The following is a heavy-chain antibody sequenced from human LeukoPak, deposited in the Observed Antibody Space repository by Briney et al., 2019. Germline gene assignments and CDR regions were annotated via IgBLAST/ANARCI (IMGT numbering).Heavy chain of an antibody. J-gene: IGHJ3*02. CDR1: GGSISSSSYY. V-gene: IGHV4-39*07. D-gene: IGHD2-15*01. CDR2: IYYSGST. Sequence: PSETLSLTCTVSGGSISSSSYYWGWIRQPPGKGLEWIGSIYYSGSTYYNPSLKSRVTISVDTSKNQFSLKLSSVAAAATAVYYCARDGGTLVGDAFDIWGQGTMVTVSS. CDR3: ARDGGTLVGDAFDI.